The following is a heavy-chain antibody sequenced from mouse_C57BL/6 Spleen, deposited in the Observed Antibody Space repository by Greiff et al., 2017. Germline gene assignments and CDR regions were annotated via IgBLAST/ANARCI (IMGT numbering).Heavy chain of an antibody. J-gene: IGHJ1*03. CDR2: IDPETGGT. Sequence: QVQLQQSGAELERPGASVTLSCKASGYTFTDYEMHWVKQTPVHGLEWIGAIDPETGGTAYNQKFKGKAILTADQSSSTAYMELRSLRSEDSAVYFCARADGYYWYFDVWGTGTTVTVSS. CDR3: ARADGYYWYFDV. D-gene: IGHD2-3*01. V-gene: IGHV1-15*01. CDR1: GYTFTDYE.